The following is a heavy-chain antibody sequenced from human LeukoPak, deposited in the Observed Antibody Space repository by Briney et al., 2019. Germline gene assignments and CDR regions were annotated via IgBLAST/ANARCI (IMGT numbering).Heavy chain of an antibody. CDR2: IYYSGST. V-gene: IGHV4-59*01. CDR3: ARGGVWEVLDY. J-gene: IGHJ4*02. Sequence: SETLSLTCTVSGGSISNYYWSWIRQPPGKGLERIGNIYYSGSTNYKPSLKSRVTLSLDTSKKQFSLKLSSVTAADTAVYYCARGGVWEVLDYWGQGTLVTVSS. CDR1: GGSISNYY. D-gene: IGHD1-26*01.